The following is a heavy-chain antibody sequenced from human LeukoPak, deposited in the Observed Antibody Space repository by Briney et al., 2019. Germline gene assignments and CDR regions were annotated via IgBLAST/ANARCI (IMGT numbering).Heavy chain of an antibody. J-gene: IGHJ6*03. CDR3: ARNGRPTSSWYYYYYMDV. V-gene: IGHV4-39*07. D-gene: IGHD6-13*01. CDR1: GGSISSSSYY. Sequence: SETLSLTCTVSGGSISSSSYYWGWIRQPPGKGLEWIGSIYYSGSTYYNPSLKTRVTISVDTSKNQFSLKLSSVTAADTAVYYCARNGRPTSSWYYYYYMDVWGKGTTVTISS. CDR2: IYYSGST.